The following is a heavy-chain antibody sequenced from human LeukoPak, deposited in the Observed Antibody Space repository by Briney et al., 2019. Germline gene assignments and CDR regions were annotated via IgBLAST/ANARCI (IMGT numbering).Heavy chain of an antibody. CDR3: ASEGWTKINWFDP. Sequence: ASVKVSCKASGYTFTGYYMHWVRQAPGQGLEWMGWINPNSGGINYAQKFQGRVTMTRDTSISTAYMELSRLRSDDTAVYYCASEGWTKINWFDPWGQGTLVTVSS. J-gene: IGHJ5*02. D-gene: IGHD2-15*01. V-gene: IGHV1-2*02. CDR2: INPNSGGI. CDR1: GYTFTGYY.